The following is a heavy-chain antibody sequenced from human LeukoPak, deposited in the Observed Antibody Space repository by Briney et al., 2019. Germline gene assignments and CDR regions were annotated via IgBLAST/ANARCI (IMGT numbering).Heavy chain of an antibody. CDR2: ISSSSSYI. CDR3: ATDRGWRTSGYYLYYFES. J-gene: IGHJ4*02. CDR1: GFTFSSYS. Sequence: GGSLRLSCAASGFTFSSYSMNWVRQAPGKGLEWVSSISSSSSYIYYADSVKGRFTISRDNAKSSLYLQMSSLRAEDTAVYYCATDRGWRTSGYYLYYFESWGQGTLVTVSS. V-gene: IGHV3-21*06. D-gene: IGHD3-3*01.